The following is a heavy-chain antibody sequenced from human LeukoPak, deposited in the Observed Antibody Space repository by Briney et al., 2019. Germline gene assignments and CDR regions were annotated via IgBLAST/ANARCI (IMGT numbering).Heavy chain of an antibody. J-gene: IGHJ4*02. D-gene: IGHD6-25*01. Sequence: SETLSLTCAVSGYSISSGYYWGWIRQPPGKGLEWIGTFYYNGNTYHNPSLKSRVTISVDTSKNQFSLNLTSVTAADTAVYYCARDRRPDYWGQGTLVTVSS. CDR2: FYYNGNT. CDR1: GYSISSGYY. V-gene: IGHV4-38-2*02. CDR3: ARDRRPDY.